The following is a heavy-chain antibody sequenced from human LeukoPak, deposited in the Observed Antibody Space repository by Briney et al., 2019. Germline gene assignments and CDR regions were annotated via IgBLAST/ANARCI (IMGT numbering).Heavy chain of an antibody. J-gene: IGHJ4*02. CDR1: GFTFGPYT. CDR3: ARDPPRSKYSSSQGVFDY. CDR2: ISSSSSTI. D-gene: IGHD6-6*01. Sequence: GGSLRLSCAASGFTFGPYTMNWVRQAPGKGLEWVSYISSSSSTIYYADSVKGRFTISRDNAKNSLYLQMNSLRAEDTAVYYCARDPPRSKYSSSQGVFDYWGQGTLVTVSS. V-gene: IGHV3-48*01.